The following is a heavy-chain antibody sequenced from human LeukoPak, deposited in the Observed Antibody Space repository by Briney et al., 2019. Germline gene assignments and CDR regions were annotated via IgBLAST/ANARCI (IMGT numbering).Heavy chain of an antibody. V-gene: IGHV1-2*02. CDR2: INPHSGDT. J-gene: IGHJ3*02. D-gene: IGHD3-22*01. Sequence: ASVKVSCKASGYTFTGHYIHWVRQAPGQGLEWMGWINPHSGDTKYAQKFQGRVTMTRDTSISTAYMELSRLRSDDTAVYYCAKDYRIYYYDSSGFSRAFDIWGQGTMVTVSS. CDR1: GYTFTGHY. CDR3: AKDYRIYYYDSSGFSRAFDI.